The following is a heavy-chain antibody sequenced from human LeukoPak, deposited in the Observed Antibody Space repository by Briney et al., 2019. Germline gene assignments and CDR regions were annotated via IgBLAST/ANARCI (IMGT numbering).Heavy chain of an antibody. CDR3: ARAWEAVPGHYGVIDY. Sequence: ASVKVSCKASGYTFTGYYMHWVRQAPGQGLEWMGIIDPSGGSTTFAQKFQGRVTMTRDMSTSTLYMELSSLRSEDTAVFYCARAWEAVPGHYGVIDYWGQGTLVTVSS. CDR2: IDPSGGST. D-gene: IGHD1-26*01. CDR1: GYTFTGYY. J-gene: IGHJ4*02. V-gene: IGHV1-46*01.